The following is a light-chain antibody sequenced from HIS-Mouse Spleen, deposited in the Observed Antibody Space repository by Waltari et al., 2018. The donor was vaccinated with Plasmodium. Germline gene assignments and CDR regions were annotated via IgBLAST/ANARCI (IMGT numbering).Light chain of an antibody. CDR1: AFPNKY. CDR2: EDS. J-gene: IGLJ3*02. V-gene: IGLV3-10*01. CDR3: YSTDSSGNHRV. Sequence: SYELTQPPSVSVSSRQTSTTTCYGDAFPNKYAYWYQQKSGQAPVLVIYEDSKRPSGIPERFSGSSSGTMATLTISGAQVEDEADYYCYSTDSSGNHRVFGGGTKLTVL.